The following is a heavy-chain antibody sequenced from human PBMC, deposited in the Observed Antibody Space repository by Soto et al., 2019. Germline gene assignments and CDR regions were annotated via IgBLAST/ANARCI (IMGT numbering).Heavy chain of an antibody. CDR2: ISAYNGNT. CDR1: GYTFTSYG. D-gene: IGHD3-22*01. Sequence: QVQLVQSGAEVKKPGASVKVSCKASGYTFTSYGISWVRQAPGQGLVWMGWISAYNGNTNYAQKLQGRVTMTTETSTSTAAMEPRSLRSDDTAVYYGSRIDNVVFSDSIVYWGLGPLVTVSS. V-gene: IGHV1-18*01. J-gene: IGHJ4*02. CDR3: SRIDNVVFSDSIVY.